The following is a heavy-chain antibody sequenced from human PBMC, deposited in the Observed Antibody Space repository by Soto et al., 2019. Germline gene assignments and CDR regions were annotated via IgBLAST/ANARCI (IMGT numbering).Heavy chain of an antibody. D-gene: IGHD5-18*01. CDR1: GYTFTSYG. V-gene: IGHV1-18*01. CDR2: ISAYNGNT. Sequence: EXSLKVSCKASGYTFTSYGISWVRQAPGQGLEWMGWISAYNGNTNYAQKLQGRVTMTTDTSTSTAYMELRSLRSDDTAVYYCARVSSGYSYGYVLYWGQGTLGTVSS. CDR3: ARVSSGYSYGYVLY. J-gene: IGHJ4*02.